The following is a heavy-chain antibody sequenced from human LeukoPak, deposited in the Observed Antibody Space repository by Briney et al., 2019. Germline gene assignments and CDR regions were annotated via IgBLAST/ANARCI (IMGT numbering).Heavy chain of an antibody. CDR2: INPNSGGT. V-gene: IGHV1-2*06. J-gene: IGHJ6*02. Sequence: ASVKVSCKASGYTFTGYYMHWVRQAPGQGLEWMGRINPNSGGTNYAQKFQGRLTMTTETSTSTAYMELRSLRSDDTAVYYCARAQYGMDVWGQGTAVTVSS. CDR3: ARAQYGMDV. CDR1: GYTFTGYY.